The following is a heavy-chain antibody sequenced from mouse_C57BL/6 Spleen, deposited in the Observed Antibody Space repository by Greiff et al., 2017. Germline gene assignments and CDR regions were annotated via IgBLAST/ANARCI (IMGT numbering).Heavy chain of an antibody. CDR3: ASVEPFAY. V-gene: IGHV1-59*01. D-gene: IGHD1-1*01. CDR2: IDPSDSYT. CDR1: GYTFTSYW. J-gene: IGHJ3*01. Sequence: QVHVKQPGAELVRPGTSVKLSCKASGYTFTSYWMHWVKQRPGQGLEWIGVIDPSDSYTNYNQKFKGKATLTVDTSSSTAYMQLSSLTSEDSAVYYCASVEPFAYWGQGTLVTVSA.